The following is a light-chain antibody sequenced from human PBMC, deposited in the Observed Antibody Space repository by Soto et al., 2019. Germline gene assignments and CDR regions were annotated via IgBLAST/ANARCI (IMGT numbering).Light chain of an antibody. Sequence: DIQMTQSPSSLSASVGTRVSITCRASQDISNYLGWYQQKPGKVPKVLIYAASTLQPGVPSRFSGSGSGTDFTLTINSLQPDDIATYYCQNYDSAPITFGQGTRLEIK. CDR1: QDISNY. V-gene: IGKV1-27*01. CDR2: AAS. CDR3: QNYDSAPIT. J-gene: IGKJ5*01.